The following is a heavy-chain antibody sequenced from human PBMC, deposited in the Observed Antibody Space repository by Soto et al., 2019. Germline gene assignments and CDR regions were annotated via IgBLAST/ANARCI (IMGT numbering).Heavy chain of an antibody. D-gene: IGHD1-26*01. J-gene: IGHJ6*02. CDR3: ARDHKWDGMDV. Sequence: QVQLQESGPGLVKPSQTLSLTCSVSVGSFSSDSFIWSWVRQFPGKGLEWIGYINYSGTTYYNPSLRSRITMSVDTSKNKFSLNLSSVTAADTAVYYCARDHKWDGMDVWGQGTTVTVSS. V-gene: IGHV4-31*03. CDR1: VGSFSSDSFI. CDR2: INYSGTT.